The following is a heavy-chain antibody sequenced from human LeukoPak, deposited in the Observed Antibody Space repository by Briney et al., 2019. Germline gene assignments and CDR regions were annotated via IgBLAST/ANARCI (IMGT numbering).Heavy chain of an antibody. V-gene: IGHV4-59*12. CDR3: AREEIRRYYYYMDV. D-gene: IGHD5-24*01. CDR2: IFYTGST. CDR1: GGSISSYY. Sequence: PSETLSLTCTVSGGSISSYYWSWIRQPPGKGLEWIGYIFYTGSTNYNPSLKSRVTISVLTSKNQFSLKLSSVTAADTAVYYCAREEIRRYYYYMDVWGKGTTVTISS. J-gene: IGHJ6*03.